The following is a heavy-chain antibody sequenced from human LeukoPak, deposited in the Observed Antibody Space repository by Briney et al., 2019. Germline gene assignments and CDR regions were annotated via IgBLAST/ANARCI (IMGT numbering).Heavy chain of an antibody. D-gene: IGHD3-9*01. Sequence: ASVKVSCKASGYTFNDYYMHWVRQAPGQGLEWMGRINPDSGGTDYARKFQGRVTMTRDTSITTAYMDLSRLRSDDTAVYYCARLGENGLLTGYFYPWGQGTLVTVSS. CDR1: GYTFNDYY. CDR2: INPDSGGT. J-gene: IGHJ5*02. V-gene: IGHV1-2*02. CDR3: ARLGENGLLTGYFYP.